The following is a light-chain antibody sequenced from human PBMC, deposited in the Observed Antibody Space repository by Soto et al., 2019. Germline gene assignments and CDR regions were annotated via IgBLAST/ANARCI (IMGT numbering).Light chain of an antibody. Sequence: IQMHQYPFPLSSPVGVRVPITSRASQSIGTWLAWYQQKPGKAPKSLIYDVSSLESGVPPRFSGSGSGTDFTLTISSLQPEDFATYYCQQGHSNPITLGQGTRLEIK. CDR1: QSIGTW. CDR2: DVS. V-gene: IGKV1-5*01. J-gene: IGKJ5*01. CDR3: QQGHSNPIT.